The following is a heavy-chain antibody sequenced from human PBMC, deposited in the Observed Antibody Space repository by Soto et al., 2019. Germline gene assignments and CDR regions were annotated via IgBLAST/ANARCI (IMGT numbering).Heavy chain of an antibody. D-gene: IGHD5-18*01. J-gene: IGHJ4*02. CDR1: GFIFSDAW. V-gene: IGHV3-15*01. CDR3: TADGAIQLWSTADH. Sequence: GGSLRLSCAASGFIFSDAWMSWVRQAPGKGLEWVGRIRANNAGGTTDYTAPVKGRFTVSRDDSKKTVYLQMNSLKPEDTAVYYCTADGAIQLWSTADHWGQGTLVAVSS. CDR2: IRANNAGGTT.